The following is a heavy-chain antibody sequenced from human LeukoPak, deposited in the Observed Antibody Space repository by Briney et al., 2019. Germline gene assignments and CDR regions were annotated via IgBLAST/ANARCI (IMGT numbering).Heavy chain of an antibody. D-gene: IGHD1-26*01. Sequence: GASVKVSCKASGYTFTNYAMHWVRQAPGQRLEWMGWINVGNGNTKYSQKFQGRVTITRDTSASTAYMELSSLRSEDTAVHYCARDFESGSYYNYWGQGTLVTVSS. CDR1: GYTFTNYA. J-gene: IGHJ4*02. CDR3: ARDFESGSYYNY. CDR2: INVGNGNT. V-gene: IGHV1-3*01.